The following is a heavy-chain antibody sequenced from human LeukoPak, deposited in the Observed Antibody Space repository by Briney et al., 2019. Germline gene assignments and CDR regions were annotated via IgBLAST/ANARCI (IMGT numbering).Heavy chain of an antibody. CDR2: FNYNGAIT. V-gene: IGHV3-20*04. D-gene: IGHD3-3*02. Sequence: GGSLRLSCATSGFTFVDYGLSWVRRAPGKELEWLCAFNYNGAITDYADSVKGRFTISRDNAKNSLYLRMDSLRAEDTALYYCARDRLGPSFSVSHFDLWGQGTLVTVSS. CDR1: GFTFVDYG. CDR3: ARDRLGPSFSVSHFDL. J-gene: IGHJ4*02.